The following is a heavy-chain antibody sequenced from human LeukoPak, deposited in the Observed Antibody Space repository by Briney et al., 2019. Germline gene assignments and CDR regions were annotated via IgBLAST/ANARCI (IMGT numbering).Heavy chain of an antibody. CDR3: GYTNNFYH. V-gene: IGHV3-7*01. Sequence: GGSLRLSCVASGLSISGQWMNWVRQAPGQGLEWVANIKHDGSEEYYVDSVKGRLTISRDDGRNSVSLQMNSVRAEGTAVYYCGYTNNFYHWGQGTLVVVSS. CDR2: IKHDGSEE. D-gene: IGHD3-16*02. J-gene: IGHJ4*02. CDR1: GLSISGQW.